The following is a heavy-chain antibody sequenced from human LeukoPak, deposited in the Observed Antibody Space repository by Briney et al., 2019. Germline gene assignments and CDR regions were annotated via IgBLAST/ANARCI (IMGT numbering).Heavy chain of an antibody. D-gene: IGHD2-2*01. CDR2: IIPIFGTA. CDR1: GGTFSSYA. V-gene: IGHV1-69*13. CDR3: ARDQYQLLKGAFDY. J-gene: IGHJ4*02. Sequence: ASVKVSCKASGGTFSSYAISWVRQAPGQGLEWMGGIIPIFGTANYAQRFQGRVTITADESTSTAYMEMSSLRSEDTAVYYCARDQYQLLKGAFDYWGQGTLVTVSS.